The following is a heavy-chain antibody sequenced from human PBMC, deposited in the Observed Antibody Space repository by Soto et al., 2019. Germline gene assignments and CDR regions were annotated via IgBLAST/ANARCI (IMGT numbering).Heavy chain of an antibody. D-gene: IGHD1-26*01. CDR2: ISGSGGST. CDR3: ANGGSYRPPPYYFDY. CDR1: GFTFSSYA. V-gene: IGHV3-23*01. J-gene: IGHJ4*02. Sequence: GGSLRLSCAASGFTFSSYAMSWVRQAPGKGLEWVSAISGSGGSTYYADSVKGRFTISRDNSKNTLYLQMNSLRAEDTAVYYCANGGSYRPPPYYFDYWGQGTLVTVSS.